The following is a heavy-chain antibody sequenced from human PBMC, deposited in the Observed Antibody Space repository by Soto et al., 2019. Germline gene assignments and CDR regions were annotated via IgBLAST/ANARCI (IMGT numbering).Heavy chain of an antibody. V-gene: IGHV1-69*02. D-gene: IGHD1-26*01. CDR2: IIPILGIA. CDR3: ARALATPNYYYGMDV. CDR1: GGTFSSYT. J-gene: IGHJ6*02. Sequence: GASVKVSCKASGGTFSSYTISWVRQAPGQGLEWMGRIIPILGIANYAQKFQGRVTITADKSTSTAYMELSSLRSEDTAVYYCARALATPNYYYGMDVWGQGTTVTVSS.